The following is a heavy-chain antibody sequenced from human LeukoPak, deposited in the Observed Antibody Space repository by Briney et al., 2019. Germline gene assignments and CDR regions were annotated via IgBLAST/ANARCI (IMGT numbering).Heavy chain of an antibody. D-gene: IGHD2-15*01. CDR1: GYTFTGYY. J-gene: IGHJ5*02. CDR3: AKSLRYCSGGSCS. Sequence: ASVKVSCKASGYTFTGYYIDWVRQAPGQGLEWMGCINPNSGGTNYALKFQGRVTMTRDTSISTAYMELSSLTSDDTAVFYCAKSLRYCSGGSCSWGQGTLVTVSS. CDR2: INPNSGGT. V-gene: IGHV1-2*02.